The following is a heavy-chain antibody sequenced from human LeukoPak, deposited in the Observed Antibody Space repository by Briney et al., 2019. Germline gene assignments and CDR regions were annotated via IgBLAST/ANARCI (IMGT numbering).Heavy chain of an antibody. CDR3: AREGDGYCSSTSCREFDY. CDR1: GFTFSSYW. V-gene: IGHV3-7*01. CDR2: IKQDGSEK. D-gene: IGHD2-2*01. J-gene: IGHJ4*02. Sequence: GESLKISCAASGFTFSSYWMSWVRQAPGKGLEWVANIKQDGSEKYYVDSVKGRFTISRDNAKNSLYLQMNSLRAEDTAVYYCAREGDGYCSSTSCREFDYWGQGTLVTVSS.